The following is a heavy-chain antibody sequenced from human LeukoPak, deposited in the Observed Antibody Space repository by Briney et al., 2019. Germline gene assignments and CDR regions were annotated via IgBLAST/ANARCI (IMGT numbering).Heavy chain of an antibody. CDR2: VIPIFGTA. V-gene: IGHV1-69*13. CDR3: ARETGDGYNWMGY. D-gene: IGHD5-24*01. J-gene: IGHJ4*02. CDR1: GGTFSSYA. Sequence: SVKVSCKASGGTFSSYAISWVRQAPGQGLEWMGGVIPIFGTANYAQNFQGRVTITADESTNTAYMELSSLRSEDTAVYYCARETGDGYNWMGYWGQGTLVTVSS.